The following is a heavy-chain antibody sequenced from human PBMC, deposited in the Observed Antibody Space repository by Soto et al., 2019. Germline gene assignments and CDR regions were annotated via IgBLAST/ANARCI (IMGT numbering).Heavy chain of an antibody. CDR1: GGSFSGYC. Sequence: LETLSLTWAVYGGSFSGYCWSWIRQPPGKGLEPIGEINHSGSTNYNPSLKSRVTISVDTSKNQFSLKLSSVTAADTAVYYCARWGPKTGTILSHYYYYYGMDVWGQGTTVTVSS. CDR2: INHSGST. V-gene: IGHV4-34*01. J-gene: IGHJ6*02. CDR3: ARWGPKTGTILSHYYYYYGMDV. D-gene: IGHD1-7*01.